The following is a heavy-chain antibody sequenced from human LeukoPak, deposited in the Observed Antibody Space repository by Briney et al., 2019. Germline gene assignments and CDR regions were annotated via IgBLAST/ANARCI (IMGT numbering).Heavy chain of an antibody. V-gene: IGHV1-2*06. CDR1: GYTFTGYY. CDR2: INPNSGGT. J-gene: IGHJ3*02. CDR3: ARLIYDAAIGYAFDI. Sequence: ASVKVSCKAPGYTFTGYYMHWVRQAPGQGLEWMGRINPNSGGTNYAQKFQGRVTMTRDTSISTAYMELSRLRSDDTAVYYCARLIYDAAIGYAFDIWGQGTMVTVSS. D-gene: IGHD3-22*01.